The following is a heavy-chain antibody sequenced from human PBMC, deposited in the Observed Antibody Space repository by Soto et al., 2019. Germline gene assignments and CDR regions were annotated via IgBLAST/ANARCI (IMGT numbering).Heavy chain of an antibody. D-gene: IGHD2-2*01. CDR2: IYYSGST. CDR1: GGSISSGDNY. J-gene: IGHJ6*03. V-gene: IGHV4-31*03. Sequence: QVQLQESGPGLAKPSQTLSLTCTVSGGSISSGDNYWSWIRQHPGKGLEWIAFIYYSGSTYYNPSLKKSVTISVDTSKNQYSLKLSSLSAADTAVYYCARAPQLIFYYYYYMDVWGKGTTVTVAS. CDR3: ARAPQLIFYYYYYMDV.